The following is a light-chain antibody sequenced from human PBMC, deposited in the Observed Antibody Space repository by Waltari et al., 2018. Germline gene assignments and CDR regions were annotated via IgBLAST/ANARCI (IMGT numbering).Light chain of an antibody. CDR1: DIGRKS. CDR2: DDS. V-gene: IGLV3-21*02. CDR3: QVWDSSSDQVV. J-gene: IGLJ2*01. Sequence: SVFTQPHSVSEPPGETAKITCGGNDIGRKSVYWYQQKQGQAPLLVVEDDSDRPSGIPGRFSGSRSGNTATLTISRVEVGDEADYYCQVWDSSSDQVVFGGGTKLTVL.